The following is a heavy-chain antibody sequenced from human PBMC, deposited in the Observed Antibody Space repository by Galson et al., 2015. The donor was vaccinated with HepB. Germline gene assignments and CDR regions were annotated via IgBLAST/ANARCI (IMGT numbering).Heavy chain of an antibody. CDR1: GGSISSYY. V-gene: IGHV4-59*01. CDR3: AREGAKWELRRTYFDY. J-gene: IGHJ4*02. CDR2: IYYSGST. D-gene: IGHD1-26*01. Sequence: ETLSLTCTVSGGSISSYYWSWIRQPPGKGLEWIGYIYYSGSTNYNPSLKSRVTISVDTSKNQFSLKLSSVTAADTAVYYCAREGAKWELRRTYFDYWGQGTLVTVSS.